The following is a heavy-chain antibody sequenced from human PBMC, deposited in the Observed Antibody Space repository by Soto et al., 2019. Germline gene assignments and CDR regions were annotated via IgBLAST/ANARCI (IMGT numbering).Heavy chain of an antibody. CDR2: IYYSGST. CDR3: ARDRLSYWFDP. Sequence: QVQLQESGPGLVKPSQTLSLTCTVSGGSISSGGYYWNWIRQHPGKGLEWIGYIYYSGSTYYNPSLKCRVTISLDTSKNQSSLKLSSVTAADTAVYYCARDRLSYWFDPWGQGTLVTVSS. J-gene: IGHJ5*02. D-gene: IGHD3-16*02. CDR1: GGSISSGGYY. V-gene: IGHV4-31*03.